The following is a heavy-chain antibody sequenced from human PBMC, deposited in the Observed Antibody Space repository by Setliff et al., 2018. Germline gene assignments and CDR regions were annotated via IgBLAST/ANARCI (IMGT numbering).Heavy chain of an antibody. J-gene: IGHJ5*02. CDR3: ARDQAPLGIYWFDP. Sequence: GGSLRLSCAASGFTFSTYGMHWVRQAPGKGLEWVAFIRNDESRKFYADSVKGRFTISRDNAKNSLYLQMNSLRAEDTAVYYCARDQAPLGIYWFDPWGQGTLVTVSS. CDR2: IRNDESRK. D-gene: IGHD5-12*01. V-gene: IGHV3-30*02. CDR1: GFTFSTYG.